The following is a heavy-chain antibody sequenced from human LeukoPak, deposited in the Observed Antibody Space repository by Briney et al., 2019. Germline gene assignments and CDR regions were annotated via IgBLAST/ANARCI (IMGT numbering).Heavy chain of an antibody. J-gene: IGHJ4*02. V-gene: IGHV1-2*02. Sequence: GASVKVSCKASGYTFTGYYMHWVRQAPGQGLEWMGWINPNSGGTNYAQKFQGRVTMTRDTSISTAYMELSRLRSDDTAVYYCARKVGATGEAFDIWGQGTLVTVSS. CDR2: INPNSGGT. CDR3: ARKVGATGEAFDI. D-gene: IGHD1-26*01. CDR1: GYTFTGYY.